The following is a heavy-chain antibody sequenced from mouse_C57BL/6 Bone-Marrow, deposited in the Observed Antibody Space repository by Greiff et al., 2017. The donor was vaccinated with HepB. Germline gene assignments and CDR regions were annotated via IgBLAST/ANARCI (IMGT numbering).Heavy chain of an antibody. J-gene: IGHJ1*03. D-gene: IGHD1-1*01. CDR2: IYPGSGST. CDR3: ARSGYYYGSSYWYFDV. V-gene: IGHV1-55*01. CDR1: GYTFTSYW. Sequence: VQLQQPGAELVKLGASVKMSCKASGYTFTSYWITWVKQRPGQGLEWIGDIYPGSGSTNYNEKFKSKATLTVDTSSSTAYMQLSSLTSEDSAVYYCARSGYYYGSSYWYFDVWGTGTTVTVSS.